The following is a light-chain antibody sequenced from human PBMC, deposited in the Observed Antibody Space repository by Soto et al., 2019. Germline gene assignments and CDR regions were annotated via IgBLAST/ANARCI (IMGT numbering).Light chain of an antibody. V-gene: IGKV3-20*01. CDR1: QSLTSDY. CDR2: GAS. CDR3: QQYGSSPLT. J-gene: IGKJ4*02. Sequence: EIVLTQSPCTLSLSPGERATLCCRASQSLTSDYLAWYQQKPGQTPRLLIHGASSRATGIPDRFSGSGSGTDFTLTISRLEPEDFAVYYCQQYGSSPLTFGGGTKVDIK.